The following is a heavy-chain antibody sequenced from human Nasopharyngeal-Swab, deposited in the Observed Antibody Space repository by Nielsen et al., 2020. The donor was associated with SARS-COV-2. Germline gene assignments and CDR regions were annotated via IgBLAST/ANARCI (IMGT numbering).Heavy chain of an antibody. CDR1: GFTFSSYA. J-gene: IGHJ5*02. D-gene: IGHD3-10*01. V-gene: IGHV3-30*04. CDR2: ISNDGNDK. Sequence: GESLKISCAASGFTFSSYAMHWVRQAPGKGLEWVAAISNDGNDKYYADSVKGRFSISRDNSKNTLYLQMNSLRAEDTAVYYCARDRRITMVRGVISWFDPWGQGTLVTVSS. CDR3: ARDRRITMVRGVISWFDP.